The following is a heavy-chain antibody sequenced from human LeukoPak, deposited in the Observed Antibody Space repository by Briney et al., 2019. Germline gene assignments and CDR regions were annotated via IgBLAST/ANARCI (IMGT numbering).Heavy chain of an antibody. V-gene: IGHV4-34*01. CDR3: ARTSGFFDSGGSFHENPYFFDS. Sequence: SETLSLTCSVSGESFIGYFWTWLRQPPGKGLEWIGDINHIGRTSDNPSLKTRVYISVDTSTNQFSLTLTSVTAADTAVYFCARTSGFFDSGGSFHENPYFFDSWSQGNLVTVSS. J-gene: IGHJ4*02. D-gene: IGHD3-22*01. CDR2: INHIGRT. CDR1: GESFIGYF.